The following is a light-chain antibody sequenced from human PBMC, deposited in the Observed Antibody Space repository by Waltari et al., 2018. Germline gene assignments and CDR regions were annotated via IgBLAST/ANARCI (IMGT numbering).Light chain of an antibody. CDR3: QQYNSYPWT. J-gene: IGKJ1*01. Sequence: DIQMTQSPSTLSASVGDRVTITYRASQSISDLLAWYQQKPGKAPKLLIYEASRLESGVPSRFSGSGSGTEFTLPISSVQPDDVATFYCQQYNSYPWTFGRGTKVEIK. CDR2: EAS. CDR1: QSISDL. V-gene: IGKV1-5*03.